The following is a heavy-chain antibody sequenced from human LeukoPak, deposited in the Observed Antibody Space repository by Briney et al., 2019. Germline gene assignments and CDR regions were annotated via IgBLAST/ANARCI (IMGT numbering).Heavy chain of an antibody. Sequence: GGSLRLSCAASGFTFSSYAMHWVRQAPGKGLEWVAVISYDGSNKYSADSVKGRFTISRDNSKNTLYLQMNSRRAEDTAVYYCAREKRGSGSYRYYFDYWGQGTLVTVSS. CDR3: AREKRGSGSYRYYFDY. J-gene: IGHJ4*02. CDR1: GFTFSSYA. V-gene: IGHV3-30-3*01. D-gene: IGHD3-10*01. CDR2: ISYDGSNK.